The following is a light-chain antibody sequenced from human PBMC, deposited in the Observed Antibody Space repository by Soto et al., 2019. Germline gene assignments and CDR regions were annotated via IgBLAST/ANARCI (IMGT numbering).Light chain of an antibody. CDR2: NVS. CDR3: MQGTQWPPIT. J-gene: IGKJ5*01. CDR1: QSLVYSDGNTY. Sequence: DVVMTQSPLSLPVTLGQPASISCRSSQSLVYSDGNTYLNWFQQRPGQSPRRLIYNVSKRDSGVPDRFSGSGSGTDFTLKISRVEAEDVGVYYCMQGTQWPPITFGQGTRLEIK. V-gene: IGKV2-30*01.